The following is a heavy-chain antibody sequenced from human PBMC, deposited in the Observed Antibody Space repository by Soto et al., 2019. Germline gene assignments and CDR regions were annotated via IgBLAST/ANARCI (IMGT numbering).Heavy chain of an antibody. CDR2: INAGNGNT. V-gene: IGHV1-3*01. CDR3: ARISSSWGYSFRFVDY. D-gene: IGHD6-13*01. J-gene: IGHJ4*02. Sequence: ASVKVSCKASGYTFTSYAMHWVRQAPGQRLEWMGWINAGNGNTKYSQKFQGRVIITRDTSASTAYMELSSLRSEDTAVYYCARISSSWGYSFRFVDYWGQGTLVTVS. CDR1: GYTFTSYA.